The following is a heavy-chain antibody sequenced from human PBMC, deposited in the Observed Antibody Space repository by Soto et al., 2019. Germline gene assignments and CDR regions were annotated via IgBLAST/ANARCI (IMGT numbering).Heavy chain of an antibody. CDR1: GYTFTNFG. V-gene: IGHV1-18*01. J-gene: IGHJ4*02. D-gene: IGHD3-16*01. Sequence: QVQLVQSGAEVKKPGASVKVSCKASGYTFTNFGISWVRQAPGQGLEWMGWISAYNGNTNYAQKFQGRVTMTTDTYTSTVYMGVRRLGFDDSAVYYWARGGTRMDDWGQGTLVTVSS. CDR3: ARGGTRMDD. CDR2: ISAYNGNT.